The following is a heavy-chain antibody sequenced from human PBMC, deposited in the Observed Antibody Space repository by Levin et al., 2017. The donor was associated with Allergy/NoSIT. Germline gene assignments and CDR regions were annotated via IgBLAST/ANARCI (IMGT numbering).Heavy chain of an antibody. J-gene: IGHJ5*02. Sequence: ASVKVSCKASGYTFTSYAMNWVRQAHGQGLEWMGWINTDTGNPTYAQGFTGRFVFSLDTSVSTAYLQISSLKAEDTAVYYCASMGFYSGYDYGRFDPWGQGTLVTVSS. D-gene: IGHD5-12*01. CDR2: INTDTGNP. CDR1: GYTFTSYA. V-gene: IGHV7-4-1*02. CDR3: ASMGFYSGYDYGRFDP.